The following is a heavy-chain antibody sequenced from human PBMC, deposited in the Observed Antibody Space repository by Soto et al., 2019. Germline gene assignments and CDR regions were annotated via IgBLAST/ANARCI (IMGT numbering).Heavy chain of an antibody. V-gene: IGHV3-15*01. CDR1: GFAFTNAW. CDR3: TTVAYGEYVSDY. Sequence: EVELVESGGVLAKPGGSLRLSCAASGFAFTNAWMTWVRQAPGKALEWVGRIRSQIDGGTTDYAAPVKGRFTISRDDSKNTLYLQMNSLKTEDTAVYYGTTVAYGEYVSDYWGQGTLVTVSS. D-gene: IGHD4-17*01. J-gene: IGHJ4*02. CDR2: IRSQIDGGTT.